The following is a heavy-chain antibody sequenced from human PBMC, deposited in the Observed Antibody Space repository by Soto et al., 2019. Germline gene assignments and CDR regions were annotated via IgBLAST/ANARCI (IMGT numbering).Heavy chain of an antibody. CDR3: ARDLMNYYYDSSGYAILGDGWMWAYGMDV. CDR2: ISSSGSTI. Sequence: EVQLVESGGGLVQPGGSLRLSCAASGFTFSSYEMNWVRQAPGKGLEWVSYISSSGSTIYYADSVKGRFTISRDNAKNSLYLQMNSLRAEDTAVYYCARDLMNYYYDSSGYAILGDGWMWAYGMDVWGQGTTVTVSS. V-gene: IGHV3-48*03. D-gene: IGHD3-22*01. J-gene: IGHJ6*02. CDR1: GFTFSSYE.